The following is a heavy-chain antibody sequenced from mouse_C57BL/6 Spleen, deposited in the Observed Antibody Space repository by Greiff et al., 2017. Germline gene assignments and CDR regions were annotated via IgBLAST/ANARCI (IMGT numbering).Heavy chain of an antibody. V-gene: IGHV1-26*01. Sequence: EVQLQQSGPELVKPGASVKISCKASGYTFTDYYMNWVKQSHGKSLEWIGDINPNNGGTSYNQKFKGKATLTVDKSSSTAYMELRSLTSEDSAVYYCARSGKYYGRFADWGQGTLVTVSA. CDR1: GYTFTDYY. CDR2: INPNNGGT. D-gene: IGHD1-1*01. J-gene: IGHJ3*01. CDR3: ARSGKYYGRFAD.